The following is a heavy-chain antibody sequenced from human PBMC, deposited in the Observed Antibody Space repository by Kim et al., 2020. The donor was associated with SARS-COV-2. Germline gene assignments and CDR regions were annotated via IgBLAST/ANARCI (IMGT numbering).Heavy chain of an antibody. CDR3: ARDPGDGYNWSSYYGMDV. Sequence: KGRFTISRDNAKHSLYLQMNSLRAEDTAVYYCARDPGDGYNWSSYYGMDVWGQGTTVTVSS. V-gene: IGHV3-11*04. J-gene: IGHJ6*02. D-gene: IGHD5-12*01.